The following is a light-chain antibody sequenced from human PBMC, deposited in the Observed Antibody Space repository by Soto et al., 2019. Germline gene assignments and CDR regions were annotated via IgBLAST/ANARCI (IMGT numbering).Light chain of an antibody. CDR1: SGHSNYA. J-gene: IGLJ2*01. CDR3: QTWDSGAVI. Sequence: QAVVTQAPSASASLGASVKLTCTLSSGHSNYAIAWHQQQPEKGPRYLMKLNGDGSHSKGDGIPDRFSGSSSGAERYLTISSLQSDDEADYYCQTWDSGAVIFGGGTKLTVL. V-gene: IGLV4-69*01. CDR2: LNGDGSH.